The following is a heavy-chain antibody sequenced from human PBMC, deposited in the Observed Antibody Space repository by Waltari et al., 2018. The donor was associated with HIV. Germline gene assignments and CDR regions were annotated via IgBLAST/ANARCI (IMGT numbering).Heavy chain of an antibody. Sequence: QVQLVQSGAGVKKPGPSVKGPCQASGDTFSTHAVCWVRQAPGQGLEWMGVIIPIFGTANYAQKFQGRVTITADESTSTAYMELSSLRSEDTAVYYCARDGSGDAFDIWGQGTMVTVSS. CDR1: GDTFSTHA. V-gene: IGHV1-69*01. CDR3: ARDGSGDAFDI. J-gene: IGHJ3*02. CDR2: IIPIFGTA. D-gene: IGHD3-10*01.